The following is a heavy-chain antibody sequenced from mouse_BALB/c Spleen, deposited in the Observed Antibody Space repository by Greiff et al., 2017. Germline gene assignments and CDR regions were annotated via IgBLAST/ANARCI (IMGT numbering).Heavy chain of an antibody. CDR3: ASWGNYGNYAMDY. Sequence: LVESGPELVKPGASVRISCKASGYTFTSYYIHWVKQRPGQGLEWIGWIYPGNVNTKYNEKFKGKATLTADKSSSTAYMQLSSLTSEDSAVYFCASWGNYGNYAMDYWGQGTSVTVSS. V-gene: IGHV1S56*01. D-gene: IGHD2-1*01. J-gene: IGHJ4*01. CDR2: IYPGNVNT. CDR1: GYTFTSYY.